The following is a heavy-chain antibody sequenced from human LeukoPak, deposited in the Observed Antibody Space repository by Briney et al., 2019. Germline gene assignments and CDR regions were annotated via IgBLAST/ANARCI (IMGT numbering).Heavy chain of an antibody. CDR3: STVEHF. Sequence: PGESLRLSCAASGFTFSSYAMSWVRQAPGKGLEWVSAISGSGGSTYYADSVKGRFTISRDDVKNMLYLQMNSLRVEDTGLYYCSTVEHFWGQGTLVTVSS. CDR1: GFTFSSYA. V-gene: IGHV3-23*01. D-gene: IGHD1-1*01. CDR2: ISGSGGST. J-gene: IGHJ4*02.